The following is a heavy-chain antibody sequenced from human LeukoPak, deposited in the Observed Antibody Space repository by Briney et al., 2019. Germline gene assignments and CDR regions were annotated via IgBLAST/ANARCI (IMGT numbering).Heavy chain of an antibody. Sequence: GASVKVSCKASGGTFSSYAISWVRQAPGQGLEWMGRIIPILGIANYAQKFQGRVTITADKSTSTAYMELSSLRSEDTAVYYCASGPHSWNGDAFDIWGQGTMVTVSS. V-gene: IGHV1-69*04. J-gene: IGHJ3*02. D-gene: IGHD1-1*01. CDR3: ASGPHSWNGDAFDI. CDR1: GGTFSSYA. CDR2: IIPILGIA.